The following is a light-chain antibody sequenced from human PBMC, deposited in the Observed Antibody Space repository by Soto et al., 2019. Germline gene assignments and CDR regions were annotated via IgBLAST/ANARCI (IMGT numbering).Light chain of an antibody. Sequence: QSALTQPPSVSGSPGQSVTISCTVTSSDVGDYEHVSWYQQAPGTAPKLIIFDVTKRPSGVPDHFSGSKSGNTASLTISGLQAEDEADYYCCSYAGSYTWVFGGGTKLTVL. CDR3: CSYAGSYTWV. V-gene: IGLV2-11*01. CDR2: DVT. CDR1: SSDVGDYEH. J-gene: IGLJ3*02.